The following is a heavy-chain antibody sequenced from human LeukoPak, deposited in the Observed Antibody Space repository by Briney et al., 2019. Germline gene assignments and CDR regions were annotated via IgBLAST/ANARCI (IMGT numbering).Heavy chain of an antibody. CDR1: GYTFTSYG. V-gene: IGHV1-18*01. Sequence: ASVKVSCKASGYTFTSYGISWVRQAPGQGLEWMGWISAYNGNTNYAQKLQGRVTTTTDTSTSTAYMELRSLRSDDTAVYYCARGVRTYYDFWRGYSPADYWGQGTLVTVSS. D-gene: IGHD3-3*01. CDR3: ARGVRTYYDFWRGYSPADY. J-gene: IGHJ4*02. CDR2: ISAYNGNT.